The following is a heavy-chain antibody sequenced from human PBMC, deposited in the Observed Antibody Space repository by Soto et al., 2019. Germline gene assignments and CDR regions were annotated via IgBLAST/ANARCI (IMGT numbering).Heavy chain of an antibody. V-gene: IGHV4-31*03. J-gene: IGHJ5*02. Sequence: SETLSLTCTVSGGSISSGDYYWSWIRQHPGKGLEWIGYIHNSGTTYYIPPLKSRVAMTVDTSKNQLSLKLTSVTAADTAVYYCARGVTFGGVIAPRFDPWGQGTLVTVSS. CDR1: GGSISSGDYY. CDR3: ARGVTFGGVIAPRFDP. CDR2: IHNSGTT. D-gene: IGHD3-16*02.